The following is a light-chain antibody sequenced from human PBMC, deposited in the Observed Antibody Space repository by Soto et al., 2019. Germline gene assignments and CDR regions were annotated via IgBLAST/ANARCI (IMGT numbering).Light chain of an antibody. V-gene: IGLV2-14*01. CDR1: SSDIGGYNS. Sequence: QSALTQPASVSGSPGQSITISCTGTSSDIGGYNSVSWYQQHPGRAPRLIIYEVTTRPSGVSNRFSASKSGNTASLTISGLHAEDEADYYCTSYTPIVTLGSVFGTGTKLTVL. J-gene: IGLJ1*01. CDR2: EVT. CDR3: TSYTPIVTLGSV.